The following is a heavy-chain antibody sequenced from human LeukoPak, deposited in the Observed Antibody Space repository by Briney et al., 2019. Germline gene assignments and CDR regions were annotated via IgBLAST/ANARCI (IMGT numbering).Heavy chain of an antibody. V-gene: IGHV3-30*04. CDR3: AREMDSFDWFPTFDY. D-gene: IGHD3-9*01. Sequence: PGGSLRLSCAASGFTFSSYTMHWVRKAPGKGLEWVAVISYDGSNKYFADSVKGRFTISRDNSKNTLYLQMNSLRAEDTAVYFCAREMDSFDWFPTFDYWGQGTLVTVSS. CDR2: ISYDGSNK. CDR1: GFTFSSYT. J-gene: IGHJ4*02.